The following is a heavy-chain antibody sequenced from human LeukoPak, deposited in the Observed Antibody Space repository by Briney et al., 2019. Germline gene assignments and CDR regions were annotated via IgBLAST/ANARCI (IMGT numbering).Heavy chain of an antibody. CDR2: VYHRGTT. J-gene: IGHJ3*02. D-gene: IGHD4-11*01. V-gene: IGHV4-38-2*02. CDR3: ARFADTNYAAFAI. Sequence: SETLSLTCTVSGYSITSGSYWGSIRQPPGKGLEWIANVYHRGTTYYNPPRKSLLTTSVDTSKNHFALRLSSLSAPDTAIYYCARFADTNYAAFAIWGQGPLVTV. CDR1: GYSITSGSY.